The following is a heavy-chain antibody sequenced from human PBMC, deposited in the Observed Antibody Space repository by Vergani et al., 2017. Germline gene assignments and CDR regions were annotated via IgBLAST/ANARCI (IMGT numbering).Heavy chain of an antibody. CDR3: AKQYFVSGNYLFDY. D-gene: IGHD3-10*01. V-gene: IGHV3-23*04. Sequence: EVQLVESGGGLVQPGGSRRLTCAASGFSFSNYAMNWVRQAPGKGLEWVSGISGSGVSAYYTDSVKGRFTISRDNSKNMLFLQMNNLRTEDTAIYYCAKQYFVSGNYLFDYWGQGTLVTVSS. CDR2: ISGSGVSA. J-gene: IGHJ4*02. CDR1: GFSFSNYA.